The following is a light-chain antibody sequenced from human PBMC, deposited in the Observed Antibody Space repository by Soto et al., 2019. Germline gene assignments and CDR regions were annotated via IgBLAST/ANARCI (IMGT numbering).Light chain of an antibody. CDR3: HQYADSPQT. Sequence: EVVLTQSPGTLSLSPGERATLSCRASQRVSSSFLAWYQQKPGQAPRLLIHAASTGATGIPARFRGSGSGTDFTLTISSLEPEDSAVYFCHQYADSPQTFGQGTKVDIK. V-gene: IGKV3-20*01. CDR1: QRVSSSF. CDR2: AAS. J-gene: IGKJ2*01.